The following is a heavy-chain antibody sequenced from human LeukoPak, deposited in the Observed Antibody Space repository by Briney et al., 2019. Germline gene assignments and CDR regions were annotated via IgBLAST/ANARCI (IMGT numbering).Heavy chain of an antibody. V-gene: IGHV3-74*01. Sequence: LGGSLRLSCAASGFAFSGYWMHWVRQVPGKGPVWVSRIKSDGSGTSYADSAKGRFTISRDNAKNTLYLQLTSLRVEDTAVYYCARDGGGGSLDFWGQGTMVTVSS. D-gene: IGHD3-16*01. CDR2: IKSDGSGT. J-gene: IGHJ3*01. CDR3: ARDGGGGSLDF. CDR1: GFAFSGYW.